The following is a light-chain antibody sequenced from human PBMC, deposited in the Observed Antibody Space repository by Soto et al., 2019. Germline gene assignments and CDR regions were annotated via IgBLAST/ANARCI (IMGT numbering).Light chain of an antibody. J-gene: IGLJ1*01. V-gene: IGLV1-51*02. CDR2: ENS. CDR1: SSNIGSND. Sequence: QSGLTPPPSVSAAPGQNVTISYSGNSSNIGSNDVSWYQQLPGKAPKLLIYENSQRPSGIPDRFSGSKSGTSATLGITGLQTGDEADYYCGTWDSSLIALFGTGTKVTVL. CDR3: GTWDSSLIAL.